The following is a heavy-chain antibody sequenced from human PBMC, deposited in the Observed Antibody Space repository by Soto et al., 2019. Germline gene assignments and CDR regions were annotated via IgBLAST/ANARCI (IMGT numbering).Heavy chain of an antibody. CDR1: GFTFSSYW. CDR2: IKQDGSEK. J-gene: IGHJ3*02. Sequence: EVQLVESGGGLVQPGGSLRLSCAASGFTFSSYWMSWVRQTPGKGLEWVANIKQDGSEKWYVDSVKGRFTISRDNAKKSLYLQMNSLRVEDTAVYYCARGDYHDSSGPFSDAFGIWGQGTMVTVSS. CDR3: ARGDYHDSSGPFSDAFGI. D-gene: IGHD3-22*01. V-gene: IGHV3-7*04.